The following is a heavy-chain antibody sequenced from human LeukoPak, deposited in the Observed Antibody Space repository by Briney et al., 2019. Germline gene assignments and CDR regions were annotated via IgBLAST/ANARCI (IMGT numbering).Heavy chain of an antibody. CDR2: IYYTGST. CDR3: ARDSGGYCYGAFDI. D-gene: IGHD2-21*01. J-gene: IGHJ3*02. CDR1: GGSISSYL. V-gene: IGHV4-59*01. Sequence: SETLSLTCIVSGGSISSYLWTWIRQPPGKGLEWIGYIYYTGSTNYNPSLKSRVTISVDPSNNQFSLKLSSVTAADTAVYYCARDSGGYCYGAFDIWGQGTMVTVSS.